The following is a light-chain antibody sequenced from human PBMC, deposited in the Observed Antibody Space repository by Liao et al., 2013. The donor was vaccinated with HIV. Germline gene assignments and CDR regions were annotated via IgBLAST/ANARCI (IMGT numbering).Light chain of an antibody. CDR3: QVWDSSSDLYV. J-gene: IGLJ1*01. Sequence: SYVLTQPPSVSVAPGKTARITCGGSNIGSYSVHWYQVKPGQAPVLVIYYDNDRPSGIPQRFSGSNSGNTATLTISRVEAGDEADYYCQVWDSSSDLYVFGTGTKVTV. CDR1: NIGSYS. V-gene: IGLV3-21*01. CDR2: YDN.